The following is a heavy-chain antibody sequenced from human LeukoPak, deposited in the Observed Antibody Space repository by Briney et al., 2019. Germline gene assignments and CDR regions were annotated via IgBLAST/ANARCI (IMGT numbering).Heavy chain of an antibody. CDR3: KGGSWYNYYYMDV. Sequence: GGSLRLSWAASGFTFSNYAMNWVRQAPGKGLEWVSYISSSSSTIYYADSMKGRFTISRDNAKNSLYLQMNSLRDEDTAVYYCKGGSWYNYYYMDVWGKGTTVTVSS. CDR2: ISSSSSTI. CDR1: GFTFSNYA. D-gene: IGHD6-13*01. V-gene: IGHV3-48*02. J-gene: IGHJ6*03.